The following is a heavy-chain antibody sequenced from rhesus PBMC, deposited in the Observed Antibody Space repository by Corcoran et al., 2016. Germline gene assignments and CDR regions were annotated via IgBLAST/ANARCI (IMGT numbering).Heavy chain of an antibody. CDR3: ASVPRN. J-gene: IGHJ4*01. V-gene: IGHV4S7*01. CDR2: IFGSIGST. Sequence: QVQLQESGPGLVKPSETLSLTCAVSGGSISGGYGWSWIRQPPGKGLEWIGHIFGSIGSTYYNPSLKSRVTLSVDTSKNQLSLKLSSVTAADTAVYYCASVPRNCGQGVLVTVSS. CDR1: GGSISGGYG.